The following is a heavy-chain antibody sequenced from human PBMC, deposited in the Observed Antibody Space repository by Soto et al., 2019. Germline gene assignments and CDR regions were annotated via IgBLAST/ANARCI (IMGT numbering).Heavy chain of an antibody. CDR2: IWYDGSNK. J-gene: IGHJ4*02. D-gene: IGHD2-2*01. CDR1: GFTFSSYG. CDR3: AKDRYCSATSCQDFGS. V-gene: IGHV3-33*06. Sequence: PWGSLRLSCAASGFTFSSYGMHCVRQAPGKGLEWVAVIWYDGSNKYYADSVKGRFTISRDNSRNTLYMQMTGLRVEDTAVYYCAKDRYCSATSCQDFGSWGQGTLVTVSS.